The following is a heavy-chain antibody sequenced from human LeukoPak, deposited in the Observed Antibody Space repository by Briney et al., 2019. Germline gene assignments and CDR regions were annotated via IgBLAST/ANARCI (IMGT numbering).Heavy chain of an antibody. V-gene: IGHV2-5*02. J-gene: IGHJ4*02. CDR1: GFSLTTSGVG. Sequence: SGPTLVNPTQSLTLTCTFSGFSLTTSGVGVGWIRQPPGKALEWLALIYWDDDKRYSPSLTGRLSITKDTSKNQVVLTMTNMDPVDTATCYCAHRRRLDRDWNYGRFDFWGQGMLVTVSS. CDR3: AHRRRLDRDWNYGRFDF. CDR2: IYWDDDK. D-gene: IGHD1-7*01.